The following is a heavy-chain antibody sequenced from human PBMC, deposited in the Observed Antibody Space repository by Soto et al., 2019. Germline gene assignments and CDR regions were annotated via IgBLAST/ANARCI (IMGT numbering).Heavy chain of an antibody. Sequence: SETLSLTCTVSGASISRYYWSWIRQSPGKGLEWIGYIYYSGSTNYNPSLKSRVTISVDTSKNQFSLKLSSVTAADTAVYYCARRWGGSLDYWGQGTLVTVSS. J-gene: IGHJ4*02. CDR2: IYYSGST. CDR3: ARRWGGSLDY. V-gene: IGHV4-59*01. D-gene: IGHD1-26*01. CDR1: GASISRYY.